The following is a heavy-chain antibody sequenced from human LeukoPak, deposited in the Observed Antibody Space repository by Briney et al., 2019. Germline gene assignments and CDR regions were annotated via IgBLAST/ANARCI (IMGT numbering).Heavy chain of an antibody. J-gene: IGHJ4*02. D-gene: IGHD4-23*01. Sequence: GGSLRLSCAASGFTFNRYSMSWVRQAPGQGLEWVSVIYGNSAKIYYADSVKGRFTISRDNAKNSLYLQMNSLRADDTAVYYCAREDQIDYGGNSGRYWGQGTLVTVSS. CDR3: AREDQIDYGGNSGRY. V-gene: IGHV3-48*01. CDR2: IYGNSAKI. CDR1: GFTFNRYS.